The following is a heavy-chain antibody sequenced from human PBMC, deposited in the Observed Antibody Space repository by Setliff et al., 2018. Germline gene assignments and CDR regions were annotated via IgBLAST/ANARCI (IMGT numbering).Heavy chain of an antibody. Sequence: GGSLRLSCAASGFTFSGYYMQGVCQAPGKGLEWVAFIRYDGSNKYYADSVKGRFTISRDNSKNTLYLQMNSLRAADTAGYYCAKGGDYNFWRGYFMAYYSSYYMDVWGKGTTVTVSS. J-gene: IGHJ6*03. CDR2: IRYDGSNK. CDR3: AKGGDYNFWRGYFMAYYSSYYMDV. CDR1: GFTFSGYY. D-gene: IGHD3-3*01. V-gene: IGHV3-30*02.